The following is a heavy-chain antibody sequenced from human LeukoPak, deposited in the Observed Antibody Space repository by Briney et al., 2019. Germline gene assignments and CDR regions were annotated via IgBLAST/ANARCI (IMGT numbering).Heavy chain of an antibody. D-gene: IGHD3-3*01. CDR2: INAGNGNT. J-gene: IGHJ6*03. V-gene: IGHV1-3*03. CDR3: ARGGDSGYDFWSGYYNGYYMDV. Sequence: ASVKVSCKASGYTFTGYYMHWVRQAPGQGLEWMGWINAGNGNTKSSQEFQGRVTITRDTSASTAYMELSSLRAEDMAVYYCARGGDSGYDFWSGYYNGYYMDVWGKGTTVTVSS. CDR1: GYTFTGYY.